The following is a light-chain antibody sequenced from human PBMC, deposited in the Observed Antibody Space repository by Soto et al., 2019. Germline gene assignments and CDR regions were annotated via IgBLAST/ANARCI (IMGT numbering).Light chain of an antibody. V-gene: IGKV3-11*01. J-gene: IGKJ4*01. CDR1: QSVSNY. CDR2: DAS. CDR3: QQRSSWPLLT. Sequence: EIVLTQSPATLSLSPGERATLSCRASQSVSNYLAWFQHKPGQAPRLLIYDASNRATGIPARFSGSGSGTDVTHTISSLEPEDFAVYYCQQRSSWPLLTFGGGTKVEI.